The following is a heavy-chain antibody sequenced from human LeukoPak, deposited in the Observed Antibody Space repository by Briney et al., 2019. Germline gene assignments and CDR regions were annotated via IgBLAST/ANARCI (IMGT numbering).Heavy chain of an antibody. CDR1: GFTFSSYS. CDR3: AREVRYSSSSRWFDP. V-gene: IGHV3-21*01. CDR2: ISSSSSYI. Sequence: PGGSLRLSCAASGFTFSSYSMNWVRQAPGKGLEWVSSISSSSSYIYYADSVKGRFTISRDNAKNSLYLQMNSLRAEDTAVYYCAREVRYSSSSRWFDPWGQGTQVTVSS. D-gene: IGHD6-6*01. J-gene: IGHJ5*02.